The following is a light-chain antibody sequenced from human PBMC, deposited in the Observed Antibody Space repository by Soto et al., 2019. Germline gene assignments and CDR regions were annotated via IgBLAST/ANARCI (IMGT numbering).Light chain of an antibody. J-gene: IGKJ1*01. Sequence: EIVMTQSPATLSVSPGERATLSCRASQSVTTQLAWYQQKPGQAPRLIIHGASSRATGVPDRITGSGSGTDFTLSISRLEPEDFAAYYCQQYGGSTRTFGQGTKVDIK. V-gene: IGKV3-20*01. CDR2: GAS. CDR1: QSVTTQ. CDR3: QQYGGSTRT.